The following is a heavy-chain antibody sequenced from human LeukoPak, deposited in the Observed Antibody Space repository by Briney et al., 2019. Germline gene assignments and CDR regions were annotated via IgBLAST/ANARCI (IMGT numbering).Heavy chain of an antibody. CDR3: ARDEDWSGYYGAFDI. CDR2: INSDGSST. V-gene: IGHV3-74*01. J-gene: IGHJ3*02. D-gene: IGHD3-3*01. Sequence: PGGSLRLSCAASGFTFSIYWMHWVRQAPGKGLVWVSRINSDGSSTSYADSVMGRFTISRDNAKNTLYLQMNSLRAEDTAVYYCARDEDWSGYYGAFDIWGQGTMVTVSS. CDR1: GFTFSIYW.